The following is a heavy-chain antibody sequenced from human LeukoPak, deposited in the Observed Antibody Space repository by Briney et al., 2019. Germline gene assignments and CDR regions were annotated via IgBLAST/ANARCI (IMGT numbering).Heavy chain of an antibody. V-gene: IGHV3-23*01. CDR3: AKDHGFHRSGWNPLFDY. CDR2: ISESGSST. J-gene: IGHJ4*02. Sequence: PGGSLRLSCAASGFTFSSYAMSWVRQAPGKGLEWVSTISESGSSTYNADSVKGRFTISRDNSKNTLILQMNNLRAEDTAVYYCAKDHGFHRSGWNPLFDYWGQGTLVTVSS. D-gene: IGHD6-19*01. CDR1: GFTFSSYA.